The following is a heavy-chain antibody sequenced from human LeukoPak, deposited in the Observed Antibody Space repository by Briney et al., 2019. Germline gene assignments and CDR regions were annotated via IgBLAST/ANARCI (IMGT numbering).Heavy chain of an antibody. Sequence: GASVKVSCKVSGYTLTELSMHWVRQAPGKGLEWMGGFDPEDGETIYAQKFQGRVTMTEDTSTDTAYMELSSLRSEDTAVYYCATHRGDYGDSYYYYYMDVWGKGTAVTVSS. CDR1: GYTLTELS. D-gene: IGHD4-17*01. CDR3: ATHRGDYGDSYYYYYMDV. CDR2: FDPEDGET. V-gene: IGHV1-24*01. J-gene: IGHJ6*03.